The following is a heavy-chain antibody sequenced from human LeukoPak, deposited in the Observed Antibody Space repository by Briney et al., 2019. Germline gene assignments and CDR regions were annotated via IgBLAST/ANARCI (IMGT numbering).Heavy chain of an antibody. V-gene: IGHV4-39*07. Sequence: PSETLSLTCTVSGGSISSSSYYWGWIRQPPGKGLEWIGSMYFSGSTYYNPSLKSRVTISVDTSKNQFSLKLNSVAAADTAVYYCAPIFGDYSDFDSWGQGTLVTVSS. CDR2: MYFSGST. J-gene: IGHJ4*02. CDR1: GGSISSSSYY. CDR3: APIFGDYSDFDS. D-gene: IGHD4-17*01.